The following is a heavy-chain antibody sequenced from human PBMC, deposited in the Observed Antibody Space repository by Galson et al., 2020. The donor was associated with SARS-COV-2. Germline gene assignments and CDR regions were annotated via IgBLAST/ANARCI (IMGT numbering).Heavy chain of an antibody. V-gene: IGHV4-59*01. D-gene: IGHD3-3*01. J-gene: IGHJ6*02. CDR1: GGSISSYY. CDR3: ARYSMYYDFWSGYSLGYYYGMDV. Sequence: ETSETLSLTCTVSGGSISSYYWSWIRQPPGKGLEWIGYIYYSGSTNYNPSLKSRVTISVDTSKNQFSLKLSSVTAADTAVYYCARYSMYYDFWSGYSLGYYYGMDVWGQGTTVTVSS. CDR2: IYYSGST.